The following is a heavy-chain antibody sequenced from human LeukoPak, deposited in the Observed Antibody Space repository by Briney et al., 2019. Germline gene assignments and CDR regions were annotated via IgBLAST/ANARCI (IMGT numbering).Heavy chain of an antibody. CDR2: ISSSSSSR. V-gene: IGHV3-48*02. J-gene: IGHJ4*02. D-gene: IGHD3-9*01. Sequence: GGSLRLSCAASGFIFSSYSMNWVRQAPGKGLEWVSYISSSSSSRHYADSVKGRLTISRDNAKNSLFLQMNSLRDEDTAVYYCAKSVYDILTGSSFDYWGQGTLVTVSS. CDR3: AKSVYDILTGSSFDY. CDR1: GFIFSSYS.